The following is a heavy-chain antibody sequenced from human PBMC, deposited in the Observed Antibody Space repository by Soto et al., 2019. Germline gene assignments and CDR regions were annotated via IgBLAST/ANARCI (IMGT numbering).Heavy chain of an antibody. D-gene: IGHD1-1*01. V-gene: IGHV3-33*01. Sequence: QVQLVESGGGVVQPGTSLRLSCAASGFTFRSNGMHWVRQAPGKGLEWVAFIWFDGSDNNHADSVRGRFTISRDNFQNTLYLQMTSLRVEDTAVYYCARWTGIDRGACDLWGQGTLVTVSS. CDR3: ARWTGIDRGACDL. CDR1: GFTFRSNG. CDR2: IWFDGSDN. J-gene: IGHJ5*02.